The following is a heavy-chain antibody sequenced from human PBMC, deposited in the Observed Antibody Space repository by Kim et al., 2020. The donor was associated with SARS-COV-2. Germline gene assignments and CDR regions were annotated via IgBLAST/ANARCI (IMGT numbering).Heavy chain of an antibody. J-gene: IGHJ5*02. CDR3: ARGDLVYGYSSGWYKTRPNWFDP. D-gene: IGHD6-19*01. CDR1: GGSFSGYY. V-gene: IGHV4-34*01. Sequence: SETLSLTCAVYGGSFSGYYWSWIRQPPGKGLEWIGEINHSGSTNYNPSLKSRVTISVDTSKNQFSLKLSSVTAADTAVYYCARGDLVYGYSSGWYKTRPNWFDPWGQGTLVTVSS. CDR2: INHSGST.